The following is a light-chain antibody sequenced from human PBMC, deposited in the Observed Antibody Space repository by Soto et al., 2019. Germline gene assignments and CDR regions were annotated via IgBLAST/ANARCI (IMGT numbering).Light chain of an antibody. V-gene: IGKV3-20*01. CDR3: QLYGSSRRYT. CDR1: QSVSGTY. CDR2: GAS. J-gene: IGKJ2*01. Sequence: DIVLTQSPGTLSLSPGERATLSCRASQSVSGTYLAWYQQKPGQAPRVLIYGASSRAAGIPDRFSGSGSGTDFTLPISRLEPEDFAVYYCQLYGSSRRYTFGQGTKLEIK.